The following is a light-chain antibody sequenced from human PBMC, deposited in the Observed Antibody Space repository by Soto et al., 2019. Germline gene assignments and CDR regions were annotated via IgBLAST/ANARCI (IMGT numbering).Light chain of an antibody. Sequence: QSVLTQPASVSGSPGQSVTISCTGTSSDFGSYKFVSWYQHHPGTGPKVIIYETSKRPSGVSDRFSGSKSGNTASLTISGLQAEDEADYYCFSFPSTYTHVLGSGTKVNVL. CDR1: SSDFGSYKF. CDR3: FSFPSTYTHV. V-gene: IGLV2-23*01. J-gene: IGLJ1*01. CDR2: ETS.